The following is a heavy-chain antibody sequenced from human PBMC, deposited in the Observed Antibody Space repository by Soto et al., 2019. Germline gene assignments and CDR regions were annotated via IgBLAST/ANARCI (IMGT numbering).Heavy chain of an antibody. CDR3: ARGRSSPNFDP. Sequence: QVQLVQSGAEVRKPGSSVKVSCKISGGPFTNYVISWLRQAPGQGLEWMGGLIPIFGAANLAQKFQGRVTITADESTSTVNMELSSLTSEDTAVYDCARGRSSPNFDPWGQGTLVTVSS. CDR1: GGPFTNYV. D-gene: IGHD6-6*01. CDR2: LIPIFGAA. J-gene: IGHJ5*02. V-gene: IGHV1-69*01.